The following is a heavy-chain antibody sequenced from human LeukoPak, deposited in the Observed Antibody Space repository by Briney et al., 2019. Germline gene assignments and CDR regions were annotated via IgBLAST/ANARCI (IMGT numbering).Heavy chain of an antibody. J-gene: IGHJ6*02. D-gene: IGHD5-12*01. Sequence: SETLSLTCAVYGGSFSGYYWSWIRQPPGKGLEWIGEINHSGSTNYNPSLKSRVTISVDTSKNQFSLKLSSVTAADTAVYYCARGRGLGGYAGYYYYGMDVWGRGTTVTVSS. V-gene: IGHV4-34*01. CDR2: INHSGST. CDR1: GGSFSGYY. CDR3: ARGRGLGGYAGYYYYGMDV.